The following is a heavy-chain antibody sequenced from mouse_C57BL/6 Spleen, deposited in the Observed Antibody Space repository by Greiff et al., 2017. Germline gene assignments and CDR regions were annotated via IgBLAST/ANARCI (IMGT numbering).Heavy chain of an antibody. V-gene: IGHV1-62-2*01. CDR2: FYPGSGSI. J-gene: IGHJ3*01. D-gene: IGHD1-1*01. CDR3: ERHEDRTVVDGGFAY. Sequence: QVQLKESGAELVKPGASVKLSCKASGYTFTEYTIHWVKQRSGQGLEWIGWFYPGSGSIKYNEKFKDKAKLTADKSSSTVYMELSRLTSEDAAVYLCERHEDRTVVDGGFAYWGQGTLVTVSA. CDR1: GYTFTEYT.